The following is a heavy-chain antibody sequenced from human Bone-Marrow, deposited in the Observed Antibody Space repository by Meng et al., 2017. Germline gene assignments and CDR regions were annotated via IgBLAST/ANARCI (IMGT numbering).Heavy chain of an antibody. V-gene: IGHV1-46*01. Sequence: ASVKVSCKASGYTFTSYYMHWVRQAPGQGLEWMGIINPSGGSTSYAQKFQGRVTISRDTSASTAYMELSSLRSEDTAVYYCARLYFPDAFDIWGQGTMVTVSS. CDR2: INPSGGST. CDR1: GYTFTSYY. CDR3: ARLYFPDAFDI. J-gene: IGHJ3*02. D-gene: IGHD3-10*01.